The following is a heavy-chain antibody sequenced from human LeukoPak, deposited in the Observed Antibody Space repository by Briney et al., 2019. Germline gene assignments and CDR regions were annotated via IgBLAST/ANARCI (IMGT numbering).Heavy chain of an antibody. D-gene: IGHD3-22*01. Sequence: SQTLSLTCTVSGGSISSGDYYWSWIRQPPGKGLEWIACLYYSGSTYYNPSLKSRVTMSADTSKNQLSLKLSSVTAADTAVYYCARPYYYDSRIDPWGQGILVTVSS. CDR1: GGSISSGDYY. J-gene: IGHJ5*02. V-gene: IGHV4-30-4*01. CDR2: LYYSGST. CDR3: ARPYYYDSRIDP.